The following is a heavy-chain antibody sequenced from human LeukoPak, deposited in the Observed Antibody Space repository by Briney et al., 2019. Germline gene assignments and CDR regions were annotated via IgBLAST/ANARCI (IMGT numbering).Heavy chain of an antibody. Sequence: PSETLSLTCTVSGGSISSYYWSWIRQPAGKGLKWIGRIYTSGSTNYNPSLKSRVTMSVDTSKNQFSLKLSSVTAADTAVYYCARVLRITIFGVVSSYFDYWGQGTLVTVSS. CDR3: ARVLRITIFGVVSSYFDY. CDR2: IYTSGST. CDR1: GGSISSYY. D-gene: IGHD3-3*01. J-gene: IGHJ4*02. V-gene: IGHV4-4*07.